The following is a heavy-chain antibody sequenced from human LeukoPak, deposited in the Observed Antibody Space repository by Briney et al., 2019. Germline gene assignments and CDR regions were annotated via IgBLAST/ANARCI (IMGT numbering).Heavy chain of an antibody. CDR2: ISHSGST. CDR3: ARENPGDY. CDR1: GGSFSGYF. J-gene: IGHJ4*02. D-gene: IGHD2/OR15-2a*01. Sequence: SETVSLTCAVYGGSFSGYFWSWIRQPPGKGLEWIGEISHSGSTNYNPSLKSRVTISIDTSKNQFSLHLNSVTPADTAVYYCARENPGDYWGQGTLVTVSS. V-gene: IGHV4-34*01.